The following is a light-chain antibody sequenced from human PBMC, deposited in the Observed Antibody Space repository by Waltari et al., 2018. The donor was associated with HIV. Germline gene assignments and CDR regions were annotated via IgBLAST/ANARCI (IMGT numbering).Light chain of an antibody. CDR1: SSTIGANF. CDR2: RND. Sequence: QSQLTQPPSISGAPGQRVAISCSGPSSTIGANFASWYPQFPGMAPRLLIYRNDQRPSGIPDRVSSSKSGTSASLAISGLRAEDEADYYCATWDDRLSAWLFGGGTKLTVL. CDR3: ATWDDRLSAWL. J-gene: IGLJ2*01. V-gene: IGLV1-47*01.